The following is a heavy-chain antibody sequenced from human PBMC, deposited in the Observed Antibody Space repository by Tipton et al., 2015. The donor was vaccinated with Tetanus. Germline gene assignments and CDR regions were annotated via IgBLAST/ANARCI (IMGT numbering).Heavy chain of an antibody. Sequence: SLRLSCAASGFTFSSYGMHWVRQAPGKGLEWVAVIWYDGSNKYYADSVKGRFTISRDNSKNTLYLQMNSLRAEDTAAYYCARDVAYYDSSGYYYIEYFQHWGQGTLVTVSS. CDR1: GFTFSSYG. J-gene: IGHJ1*01. D-gene: IGHD3-22*01. CDR2: IWYDGSNK. V-gene: IGHV3-33*01. CDR3: ARDVAYYDSSGYYYIEYFQH.